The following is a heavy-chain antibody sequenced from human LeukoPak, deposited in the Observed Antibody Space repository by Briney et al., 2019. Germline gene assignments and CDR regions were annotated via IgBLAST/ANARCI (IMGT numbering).Heavy chain of an antibody. CDR1: GFTFISYW. V-gene: IGHV3-74*01. CDR3: ARGHHYYDSSAYYY. Sequence: PGGSLRLSCAASGFTFISYWMHCVRQAPGKGLVWVSRINSDGSTTSYAASVKGRFTIPRDTAKNTLYLQMNSLRAEDTAVYYCARGHHYYDSSAYYYWGQGTLVTVSS. J-gene: IGHJ4*02. D-gene: IGHD3-22*01. CDR2: INSDGSTT.